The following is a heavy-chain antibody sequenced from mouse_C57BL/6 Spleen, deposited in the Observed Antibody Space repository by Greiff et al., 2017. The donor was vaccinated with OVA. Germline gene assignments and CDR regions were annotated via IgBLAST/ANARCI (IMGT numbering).Heavy chain of an antibody. Sequence: VQLQQPGAELVRPGTSVKLSCKASGYTFTSYWMHWVKQRPGQGLEWIGVIDPSDSYTNYNQKFKGKATLTVDTSSSPAYMQLSSLTSEDSSVYFCARLGSYYFDYRGQGTTPTGSS. V-gene: IGHV1-59*01. CDR2: IDPSDSYT. J-gene: IGHJ2*01. CDR1: GYTFTSYW. CDR3: ARLGSYYFDY.